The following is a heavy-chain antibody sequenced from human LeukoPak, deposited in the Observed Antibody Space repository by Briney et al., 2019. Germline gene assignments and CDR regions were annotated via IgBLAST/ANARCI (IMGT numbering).Heavy chain of an antibody. CDR1: GFTLSNYW. Sequence: GGSLRLSCVASGFTLSNYWMSWVRQAPGKGLEWVANIKEDGSEKYYVGSVKGRFTISRDNAKNSLYLHMDSLAAEDTAIYYCARDWVAGVPFDAFDIWGQGTMVSVSS. D-gene: IGHD3-10*01. CDR2: IKEDGSEK. V-gene: IGHV3-7*01. CDR3: ARDWVAGVPFDAFDI. J-gene: IGHJ3*02.